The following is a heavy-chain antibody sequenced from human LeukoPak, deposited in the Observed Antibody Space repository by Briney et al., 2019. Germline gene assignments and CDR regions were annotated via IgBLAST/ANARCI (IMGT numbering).Heavy chain of an antibody. J-gene: IGHJ4*02. CDR3: AKEFVDTAMVRGFDY. D-gene: IGHD5-18*01. CDR1: GVSLSNYA. Sequence: GRSLRLSCTASGVSLSNYAMHWVRRPPGRGLEWVAVISFDGTNKYYGDSVEGRFSVSRDNSKNTLYLQMNSLRAEDTAVYYCAKEFVDTAMVRGFDYWGQGTLVTVSS. V-gene: IGHV3-30*04. CDR2: ISFDGTNK.